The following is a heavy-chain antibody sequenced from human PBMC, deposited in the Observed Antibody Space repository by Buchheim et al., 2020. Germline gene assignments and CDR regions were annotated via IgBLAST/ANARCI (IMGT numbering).Heavy chain of an antibody. CDR2: IYYSGST. Sequence: QVQLQESGPGLVKPSQTLSLTCTVSGGSISSGGYYWSWVRQHPGKGLEWIGYIYYSGSTFYNPSLKSRGTISVDTSKNQFSLRLSSVTAADTAVYYCARDQFYCSSTSCSGYYYYYMDVWGKGTT. V-gene: IGHV4-31*03. D-gene: IGHD2-2*01. CDR3: ARDQFYCSSTSCSGYYYYYMDV. CDR1: GGSISSGGYY. J-gene: IGHJ6*03.